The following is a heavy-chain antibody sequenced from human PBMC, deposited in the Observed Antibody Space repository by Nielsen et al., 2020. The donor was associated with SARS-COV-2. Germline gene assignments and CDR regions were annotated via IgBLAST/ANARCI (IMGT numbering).Heavy chain of an antibody. CDR3: ARVNFWSGFDY. J-gene: IGHJ4*02. V-gene: IGHV4/OR15-8*01. Sequence: ESLKISCAASGFTFSSYGMHWVRQPPGKGLEWTGEIYHSGSTNYNPSLKSRVTISVDKSKNQFSLKLSSVTAADTAVYYCARVNFWSGFDYWGQGTLVTVSS. CDR1: GFTFSSYG. CDR2: IYHSGST. D-gene: IGHD3-3*01.